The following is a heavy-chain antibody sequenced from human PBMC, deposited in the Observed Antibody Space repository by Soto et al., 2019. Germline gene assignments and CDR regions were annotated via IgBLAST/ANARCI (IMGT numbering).Heavy chain of an antibody. D-gene: IGHD3-9*01. J-gene: IGHJ6*02. Sequence: QVQLVQSGAEVKKPGASVKVSCKASGYTFTSYDINWVRQATGQGLEWMGWMNPNSGNTGYAQKCPGRVTMPRNASISTAYMELSSLRSEDTAVYYCARGGYDILTGYYNRYYSYGMDVWGQGTTVTVSS. CDR3: ARGGYDILTGYYNRYYSYGMDV. CDR2: MNPNSGNT. CDR1: GYTFTSYD. V-gene: IGHV1-8*01.